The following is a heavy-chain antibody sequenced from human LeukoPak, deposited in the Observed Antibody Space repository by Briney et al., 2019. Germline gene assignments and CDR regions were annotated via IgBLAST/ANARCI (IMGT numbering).Heavy chain of an antibody. J-gene: IGHJ4*02. V-gene: IGHV3-11*01. CDR1: GFAFSDYY. CDR2: ISGSGNSI. CDR3: AREPRPAVY. Sequence: PGGSLRLSCAGSGFAFSDYYMTWIRQAPGSGLEFISYISGSGNSIVYADSVKGRFTISRDSAKNSLYLQMNSLRDEDTAVYYCAREPRPAVYWGQGTLVTVSS. D-gene: IGHD6-19*01.